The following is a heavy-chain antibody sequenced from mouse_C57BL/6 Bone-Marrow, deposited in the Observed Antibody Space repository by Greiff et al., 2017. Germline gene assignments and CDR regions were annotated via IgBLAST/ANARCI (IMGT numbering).Heavy chain of an antibody. J-gene: IGHJ2*01. CDR3: ARPYSNYPSCGD. CDR2: IWSGGST. CDR1: GFSLTSYC. D-gene: IGHD2-5*01. V-gene: IGHV2-2*01. Sequence: VQLVESGPGLVQPSQSLSITCTVSGFSLTSYCVHWVRQSPGKGLEWLGVIWSGGSTDSNAPFISRLSISKDNSKSQVFFKMNSLQADDTAIYYCARPYSNYPSCGDWGQGTTLTVSS.